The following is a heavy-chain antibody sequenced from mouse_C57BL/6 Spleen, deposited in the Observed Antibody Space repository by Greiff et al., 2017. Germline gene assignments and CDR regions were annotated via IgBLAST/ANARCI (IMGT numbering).Heavy chain of an antibody. CDR3: ARGDYEYAMDD. J-gene: IGHJ4*01. D-gene: IGHD2-4*01. CDR2: IDPSDSYT. Sequence: VQLQQPGAELVMPGASVKLSCKASGYTFTSYWMHWVKQRPGQGLEWIGEIDPSDSYTNYNQKFKGKSTLTVDKSSSTAYMQLSSLTSEDSEVYYCARGDYEYAMDDWGQGTSVTVSA. V-gene: IGHV1-69*01. CDR1: GYTFTSYW.